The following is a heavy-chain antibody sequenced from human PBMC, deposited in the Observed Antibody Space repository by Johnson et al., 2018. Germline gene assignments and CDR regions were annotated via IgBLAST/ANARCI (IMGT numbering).Heavy chain of an antibody. CDR2: ISSSSSYI. Sequence: VQLVESGGGLVKPGGSLRLSCAASGFTFSSYSMNWVRQAPGKGLEWFSSISSSSSYITYADSVKGRFTISRDNAKNSRYLKRNSLRAEDTAVYHFERKLGYCSRTGCLDAFDIWGQGTMVTVSS. D-gene: IGHD2-2*01. CDR3: ERKLGYCSRTGCLDAFDI. V-gene: IGHV3-21*04. J-gene: IGHJ3*02. CDR1: GFTFSSYS.